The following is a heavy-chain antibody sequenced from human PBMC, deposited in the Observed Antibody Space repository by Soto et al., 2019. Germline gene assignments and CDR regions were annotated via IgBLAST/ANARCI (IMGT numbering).Heavy chain of an antibody. CDR1: GYTFTSYG. V-gene: IGHV1-8*01. CDR2: MNPYSGNT. D-gene: IGHD2-21*02. CDR3: ARSIVVVTALDY. J-gene: IGHJ4*02. Sequence: GASVKVSCKASGYTFTSYGIHWVRRATGQGPEWMGWMNPYSGNTVYAQKFQGRVTMTRNTSMSTAYMELSSLRSEDTAVYYCARSIVVVTALDYWGQGTLVTVSS.